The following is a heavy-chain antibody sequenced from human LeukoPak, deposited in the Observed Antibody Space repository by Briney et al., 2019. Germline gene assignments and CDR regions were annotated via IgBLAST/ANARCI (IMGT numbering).Heavy chain of an antibody. CDR1: GGSFSGYY. J-gene: IGHJ4*02. V-gene: IGHV4-34*01. Sequence: QASETLSLTCAVYGGSFSGYYWSWIRQPSGKGLEWIGEINHSGSTNHNPSLKSRVTISVDTSKNQFSLKLSSVTAADTAVYYCARGPQISRYFDWLPRLDYWGQGTLVTVSS. CDR3: ARGPQISRYFDWLPRLDY. D-gene: IGHD3-9*01. CDR2: INHSGST.